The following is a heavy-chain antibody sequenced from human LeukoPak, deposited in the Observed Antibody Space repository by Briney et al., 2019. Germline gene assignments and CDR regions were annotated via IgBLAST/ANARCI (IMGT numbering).Heavy chain of an antibody. V-gene: IGHV4-59*01. D-gene: IGHD3-10*01. J-gene: IGHJ3*02. CDR2: IYYSGST. Sequence: SETLSLTCTVSGGSISSYYWSWIRQPPGKGLEWIGYIYYSGSTNYNPSLKSRVTISVDTSKNQFSLKLSSVTAADTAVYYCASRRFYGSGSLTPSDAFDIWGQGTMVTVSS. CDR1: GGSISSYY. CDR3: ASRRFYGSGSLTPSDAFDI.